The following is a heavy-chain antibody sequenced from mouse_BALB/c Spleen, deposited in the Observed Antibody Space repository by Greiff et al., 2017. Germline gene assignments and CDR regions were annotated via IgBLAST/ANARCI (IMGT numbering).Heavy chain of an antibody. D-gene: IGHD2-4*01. J-gene: IGHJ4*01. CDR1: GFNIKDTY. Sequence: VQLQQSGAELVKPGASVKLSCTASGFNIKDTYMHWVKQRPEQGLEWIGRIDPANGNTKYDPKFQGKATITADTSSNTAYLQLSSLTSEDTAVYYCAIDSYYAMDYWGQGTSVTVSS. CDR2: IDPANGNT. V-gene: IGHV14-3*02. CDR3: AIDSYYAMDY.